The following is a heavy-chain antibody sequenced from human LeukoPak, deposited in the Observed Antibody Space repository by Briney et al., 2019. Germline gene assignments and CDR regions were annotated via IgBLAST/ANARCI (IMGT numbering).Heavy chain of an antibody. J-gene: IGHJ3*02. Sequence: GGSLRLSCAASGFTFSSYAMHWVRQAPGKGLEWVVVISYDGSNKYYADSVKGRFTISRDNSKNTLYLQMNSLRAEDTAVYYCAKALTSGWYLDAFNIWGQGTMVTVSS. CDR3: AKALTSGWYLDAFNI. CDR1: GFTFSSYA. V-gene: IGHV3-30-3*01. CDR2: ISYDGSNK. D-gene: IGHD6-19*01.